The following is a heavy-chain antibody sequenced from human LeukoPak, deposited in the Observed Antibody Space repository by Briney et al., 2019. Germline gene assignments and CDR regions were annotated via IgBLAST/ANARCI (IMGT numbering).Heavy chain of an antibody. CDR1: GYTFTNYG. Sequence: ASVKLSCKASGYTFTNYGISWVRQAPGQGLEWMGWISAYNDNTNYAQRFQGRVTMTTDTSTSTAYMELRSLRSDDTAVYYCARDSADCSGGSCYSAEYFQHWGQGTLVTVSS. CDR3: ARDSADCSGGSCYSAEYFQH. V-gene: IGHV1-18*01. CDR2: ISAYNDNT. J-gene: IGHJ1*01. D-gene: IGHD2-15*01.